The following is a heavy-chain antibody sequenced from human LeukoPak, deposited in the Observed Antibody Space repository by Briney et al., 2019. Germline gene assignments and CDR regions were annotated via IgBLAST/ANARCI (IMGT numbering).Heavy chain of an antibody. CDR1: GFTFSDYY. CDR3: ARETMGATHGNFDS. Sequence: GGSLRLSCAASGFTFSDYYMSWIRQAPGKGLEWVSYISSSGNTIYYADSVKGRFTISRDNAKNSLYLQMNSLRAEDTAVYYCARETMGATHGNFDSWGQGTLVTVSS. D-gene: IGHD1-26*01. V-gene: IGHV3-11*01. CDR2: ISSSGNTI. J-gene: IGHJ4*02.